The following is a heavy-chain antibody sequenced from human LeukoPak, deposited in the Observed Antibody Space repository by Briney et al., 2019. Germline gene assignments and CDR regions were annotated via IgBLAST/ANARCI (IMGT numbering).Heavy chain of an antibody. D-gene: IGHD6-19*01. Sequence: ASVKVSCKASGYTFTGYGISWVRQAPGKGLEWMGGFDPEDGETIYAQKFQGRVTMTEDTSTDTAYMELSSLRSEDTVVYYCATDLESAVAGNYYYYGMDVWGQGTTVTVSS. CDR1: GYTFTGYG. V-gene: IGHV1-24*01. CDR2: FDPEDGET. J-gene: IGHJ6*02. CDR3: ATDLESAVAGNYYYYGMDV.